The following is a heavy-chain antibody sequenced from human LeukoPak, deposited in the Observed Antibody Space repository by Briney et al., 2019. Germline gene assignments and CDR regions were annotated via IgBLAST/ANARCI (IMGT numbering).Heavy chain of an antibody. CDR1: GYTFTGYY. CDR2: INPNSGGT. J-gene: IGHJ5*02. V-gene: IGHV1-2*02. Sequence: ASVKVSCKASGYTFTGYYMHWVRQAPGQGLEWMGWINPNSGGTNYAQKFQGRVTMTRDTSISTAYMELSRLRSDDTAVYYCAIDYYGSGQNWFDPWGQGTLVTVSS. D-gene: IGHD3-10*01. CDR3: AIDYYGSGQNWFDP.